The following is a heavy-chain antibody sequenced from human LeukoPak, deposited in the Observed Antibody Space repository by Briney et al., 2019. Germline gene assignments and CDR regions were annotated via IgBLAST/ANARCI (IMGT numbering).Heavy chain of an antibody. CDR1: GDSISSSSSY. CDR2: IYYSGST. D-gene: IGHD6-13*01. CDR3: ARTIYSSSWYVD. Sequence: PSETLSLTCTVSGDSISSSSSYWGWIRQPPGEGLEWIGSIYYSGSTYYNTSLKSRVTISVDTSKNQFSLRLNSVTAADTAVYFCARTIYSSSWYVDWGQGTLVTVSS. V-gene: IGHV4-39*01. J-gene: IGHJ4*02.